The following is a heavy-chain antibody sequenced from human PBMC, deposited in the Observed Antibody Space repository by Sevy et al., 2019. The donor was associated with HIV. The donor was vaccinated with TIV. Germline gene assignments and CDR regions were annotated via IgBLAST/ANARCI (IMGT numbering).Heavy chain of an antibody. Sequence: GGSLRLSCAASGFSFSSYGMHWVRQAPGKGLEWMSYIQYDGSNKDYADSVKGRFTISRDNSENTLYLQMKSVRVEDTAVFYCVKEGGGEGGDHWGQGTLVTVSS. V-gene: IGHV3-30*02. CDR3: VKEGGGEGGDH. CDR1: GFSFSSYG. CDR2: IQYDGSNK. J-gene: IGHJ4*02. D-gene: IGHD2-21*01.